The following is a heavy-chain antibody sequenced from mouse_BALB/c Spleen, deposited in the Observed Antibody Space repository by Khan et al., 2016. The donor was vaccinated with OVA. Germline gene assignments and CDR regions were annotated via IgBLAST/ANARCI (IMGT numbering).Heavy chain of an antibody. Sequence: QVQLQQSGPELVKPGASVKMSCKASGYTFTDYVMNWVKQRTGQGLVWIGQIYPGSDGTYYNEKFKGKATLTADRSSSTAYMQLSSLTSEDSAVYFSARAGWDVFAYWGQGTLVTVSA. V-gene: IGHV1-77*01. J-gene: IGHJ3*01. CDR3: ARAGWDVFAY. CDR1: GYTFTDYV. D-gene: IGHD4-1*01. CDR2: IYPGSDGT.